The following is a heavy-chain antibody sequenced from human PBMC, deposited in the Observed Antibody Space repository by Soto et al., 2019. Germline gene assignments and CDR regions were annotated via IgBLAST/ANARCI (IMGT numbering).Heavy chain of an antibody. J-gene: IGHJ6*02. V-gene: IGHV3-33*01. Sequence: GGSLRLSCATSGFTFSSYGMHWVRQAPGKGLEWVAVIWYDGSNKYYADSVKGRFTISRDNSKNTLYLQMNSLRAEDTAVYYCARGGIAAAGTLGGYYYGMDVWGQGTTVTVS. D-gene: IGHD6-13*01. CDR1: GFTFSSYG. CDR2: IWYDGSNK. CDR3: ARGGIAAAGTLGGYYYGMDV.